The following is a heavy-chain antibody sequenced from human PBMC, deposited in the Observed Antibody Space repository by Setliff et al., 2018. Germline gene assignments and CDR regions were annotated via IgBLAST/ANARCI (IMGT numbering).Heavy chain of an antibody. CDR1: GFTFSSYG. CDR2: IWYDGSNT. Sequence: GGSLRLSCAASGFTFSSYGMHWVRQAPGKGLEWVAVIWYDGSNTYYADSVKGRFTISRDNSKNTLYLQMNSLRAEDTAVYYCAKGDGYYDFWSGYHDAFDIWGQGTMVTVSS. CDR3: AKGDGYYDFWSGYHDAFDI. D-gene: IGHD3-3*01. V-gene: IGHV3-33*06. J-gene: IGHJ3*02.